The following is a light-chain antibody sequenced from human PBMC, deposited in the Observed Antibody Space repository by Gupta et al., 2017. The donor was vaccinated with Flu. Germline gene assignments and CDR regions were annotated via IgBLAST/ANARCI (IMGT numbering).Light chain of an antibody. Sequence: QSPLTEPASVSLSPGQSLTISCTGTSSDVGAVYNYVSWSQQHPGKAPKLMIYEVSNRPSGVADRFSGSKSGNTASLTISGLQDEDAADYYCSSYTTRSTGVFGGGTKLTV. CDR1: SSDVGAVYNY. V-gene: IGLV2-14*01. J-gene: IGLJ2*01. CDR3: SSYTTRSTGV. CDR2: EVS.